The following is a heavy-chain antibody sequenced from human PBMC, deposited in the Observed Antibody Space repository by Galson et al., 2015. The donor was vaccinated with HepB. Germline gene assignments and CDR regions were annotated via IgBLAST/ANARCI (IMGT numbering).Heavy chain of an antibody. CDR2: ITSSGGST. Sequence: LSCAASGFTFRSYGMNWVRQAPGKGLEWVSAITSSGGSTYYADSVKGRLTISRDNSKNTLFLQMNTLRADDTAVYYCAKDILRNEYLHNYNYYGMDVWGQGTTVTIS. J-gene: IGHJ6*02. V-gene: IGHV3-23*01. D-gene: IGHD2-2*01. CDR1: GFTFRSYG. CDR3: AKDILRNEYLHNYNYYGMDV.